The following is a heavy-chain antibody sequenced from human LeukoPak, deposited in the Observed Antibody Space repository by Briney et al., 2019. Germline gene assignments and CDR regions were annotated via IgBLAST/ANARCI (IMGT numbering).Heavy chain of an antibody. D-gene: IGHD5-18*01. Sequence: PSETLSLTCTVSGGSISSYYWSWIRQPPGKGLEWIGYIYYSGSTNYNPSLKSRVTISVDTSKNQFSLKLSSVTAADTAVYYCAGVGVPRGYSYGQLDYWGQRTLVTVSS. CDR1: GGSISSYY. J-gene: IGHJ4*02. CDR3: AGVGVPRGYSYGQLDY. V-gene: IGHV4-59*01. CDR2: IYYSGST.